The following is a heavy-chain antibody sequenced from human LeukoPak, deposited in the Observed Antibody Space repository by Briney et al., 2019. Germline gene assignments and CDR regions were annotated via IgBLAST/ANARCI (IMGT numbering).Heavy chain of an antibody. CDR3: ARRGSNHGGDPL. CDR2: INHSGST. Sequence: SETLSLTCAVYGGSFSGYYWTWIRQPPGKGLEWIGEINHSGSTSNNPSLKSRVTASVDTSKNQFSLKMTSVTAADTAVYFCARRGSNHGGDPLWGQGTLVTVSS. J-gene: IGHJ4*02. CDR1: GGSFSGYY. D-gene: IGHD2-21*02. V-gene: IGHV4-34*01.